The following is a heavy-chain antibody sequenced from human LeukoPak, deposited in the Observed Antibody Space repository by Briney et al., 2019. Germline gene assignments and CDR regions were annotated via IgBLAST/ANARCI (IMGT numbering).Heavy chain of an antibody. CDR3: AKGRGIVVVVAAY. V-gene: IGHV3-23*01. CDR2: ISGPGETI. Sequence: SGGSLRLSCVASGFTFSSYTMTWVRQAPGKGLEWVSCISGPGETIYYADSVKGRFTISRDNSKNTLYLQMNSLRGEDTAVYYCAKGRGIVVVVAAYWGQGTLVTVSS. J-gene: IGHJ4*02. CDR1: GFTFSSYT. D-gene: IGHD2-15*01.